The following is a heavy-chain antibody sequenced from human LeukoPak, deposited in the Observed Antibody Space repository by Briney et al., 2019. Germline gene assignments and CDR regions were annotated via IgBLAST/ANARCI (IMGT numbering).Heavy chain of an antibody. Sequence: GRSLRLSCAPSGFIFDDYAMHWVRQAPRKGLEWVSGISWNSGSITYADSVKGRFTISRDSAKNSLYLQMNSLRPEDTALYYCARDLRGYTYGPIDYWGQGTLVTVSS. V-gene: IGHV3-9*01. D-gene: IGHD5-18*01. CDR2: ISWNSGSI. CDR1: GFIFDDYA. CDR3: ARDLRGYTYGPIDY. J-gene: IGHJ4*02.